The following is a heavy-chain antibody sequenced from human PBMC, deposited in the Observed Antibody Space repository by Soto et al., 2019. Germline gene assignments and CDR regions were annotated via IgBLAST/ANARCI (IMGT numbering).Heavy chain of an antibody. CDR3: ARGQSSGYYYVGQYYFDY. Sequence: SETLSLTCTVSGGSVSSGSYYWSWVRQPPGKGLEWIGYIYYSGSTNYNPSLKSRVTISLDTSKNQFSLKLSSVTAADTAVYYCARGQSSGYYYVGQYYFDYWGQGTLVTVSS. J-gene: IGHJ4*02. CDR1: GGSVSSGSYY. D-gene: IGHD3-22*01. CDR2: IYYSGST. V-gene: IGHV4-61*01.